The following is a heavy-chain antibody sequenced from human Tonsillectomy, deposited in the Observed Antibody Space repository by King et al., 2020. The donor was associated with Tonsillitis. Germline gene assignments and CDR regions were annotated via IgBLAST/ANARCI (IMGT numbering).Heavy chain of an antibody. CDR2: INHSGGT. CDR3: ARYFGSYELDP. CDR1: GGSFSGYY. D-gene: IGHD2-21*01. V-gene: IGHV4-34*01. Sequence: VQLQQWGAGLLKPSETLSLTCAVYGGSFSGYYWSWIRQPPGKGLEWIGEINHSGGTNYNPSLKSRVTISVDTSKNQFSLKLSSVTAADTAVYYCARYFGSYELDPWGQGTLVTVSS. J-gene: IGHJ5*02.